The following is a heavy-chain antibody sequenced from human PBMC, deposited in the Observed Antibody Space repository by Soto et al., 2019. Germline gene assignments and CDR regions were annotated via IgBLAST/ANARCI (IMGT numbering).Heavy chain of an antibody. V-gene: IGHV4-34*01. Sequence: QVQLQQWGAGLLKPSETLSLTCAVYGGSFSGYYWSWIRQPPGKGLEWIGEINHSGSTNYNPSLKSRVTISVDTSKNQFSLKLSSVTAADTAVYYCARARIQLWLRSLDWFDPWGQGTLVTVSS. CDR1: GGSFSGYY. D-gene: IGHD5-18*01. CDR2: INHSGST. CDR3: ARARIQLWLRSLDWFDP. J-gene: IGHJ5*02.